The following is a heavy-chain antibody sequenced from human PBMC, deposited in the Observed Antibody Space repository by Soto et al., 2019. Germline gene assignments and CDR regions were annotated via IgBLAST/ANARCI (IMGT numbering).Heavy chain of an antibody. Sequence: SVKVSCKASGGTFSSYAISWVRQAPGQGLEWMGGIIPIFGTANYAQKFQGRVTITADKSTSTAYMELSSLRSEDTAVYYCAITSSSGYYPNWFDPWGQGTLVTVSS. D-gene: IGHD3-22*01. V-gene: IGHV1-69*06. CDR3: AITSSSGYYPNWFDP. CDR2: IIPIFGTA. J-gene: IGHJ5*02. CDR1: GGTFSSYA.